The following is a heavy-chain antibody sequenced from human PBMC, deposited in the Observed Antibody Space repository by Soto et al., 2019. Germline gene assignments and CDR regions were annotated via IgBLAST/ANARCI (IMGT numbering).Heavy chain of an antibody. J-gene: IGHJ4*02. CDR3: ARDSEGGSYYLDY. D-gene: IGHD1-26*01. Sequence: QVQLVESGGGVVQPGRSLRLSCAASGFTFSSYGMHWVRQAPGKGLEWVAVIWYDGSNKYYADSVKGRFTISRDNSKNTLYLQMNSLRAEDTAVYYCARDSEGGSYYLDYWGQGTLVTVSS. CDR1: GFTFSSYG. V-gene: IGHV3-33*01. CDR2: IWYDGSNK.